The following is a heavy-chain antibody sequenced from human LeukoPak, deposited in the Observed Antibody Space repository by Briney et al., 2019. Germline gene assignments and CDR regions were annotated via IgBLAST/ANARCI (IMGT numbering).Heavy chain of an antibody. CDR1: GYTFTSYG. Sequence: GASVKVSCKASGYTFTSYGISWVRQAPGQGREWMGWISAYNGNTNYAQKFQGRVTMTRDTSISTAYMELSRLRSDDTAVYFCARRDDSTGYYHFDYWGQGTLVTVSS. CDR2: ISAYNGNT. D-gene: IGHD3-22*01. CDR3: ARRDDSTGYYHFDY. J-gene: IGHJ4*02. V-gene: IGHV1-18*01.